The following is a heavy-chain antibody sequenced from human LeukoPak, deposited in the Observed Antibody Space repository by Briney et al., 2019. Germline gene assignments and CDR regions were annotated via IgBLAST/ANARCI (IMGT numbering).Heavy chain of an antibody. CDR3: ATIPSTELNAY. CDR2: ISSSSSYI. J-gene: IGHJ4*02. Sequence: GGSLRLSCAASGFTFSSYSMNWVRQAPGKGLEWLSSISSSSSYIYYADSVRGRFTISGDNAKNSLYLQMNSLRADDTAVYFCATIPSTELNAYWGQGTLVTVSA. CDR1: GFTFSSYS. V-gene: IGHV3-21*01. D-gene: IGHD2-21*01.